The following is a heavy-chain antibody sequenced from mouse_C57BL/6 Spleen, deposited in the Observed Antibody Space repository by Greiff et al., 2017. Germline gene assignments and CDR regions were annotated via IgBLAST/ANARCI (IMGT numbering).Heavy chain of an antibody. CDR2: INPSNGGT. D-gene: IGHD2-4*01. CDR1: GYTFTSYW. V-gene: IGHV1-53*01. CDR3: ARWERNYDGIYYYAMDY. J-gene: IGHJ4*01. Sequence: QVQLQQPGTELVKPGASVKLSCKASGYTFTSYWMHWVKQRPGQGLEWIGNINPSNGGTNYNEKFKSKATLTVDKSSSTAYMQLSSLTSEDSAVYYCARWERNYDGIYYYAMDYWGQGTSVTVSS.